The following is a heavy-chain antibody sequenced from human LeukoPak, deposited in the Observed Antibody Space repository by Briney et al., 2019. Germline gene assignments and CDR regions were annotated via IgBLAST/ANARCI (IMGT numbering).Heavy chain of an antibody. V-gene: IGHV1-18*01. CDR2: ISAYNGAT. Sequence: ASVKVSCKASGGTFSSYTITWVRQAPGQGLEWLGWISAYNGATKYAQRLQGRLTMTIDTSTNTAYIDVRSLTSDDTALSFCARDRSSGSDYGDYWGQGTLVTVSS. D-gene: IGHD1-26*01. CDR3: ARDRSSGSDYGDY. CDR1: GGTFSSYT. J-gene: IGHJ4*02.